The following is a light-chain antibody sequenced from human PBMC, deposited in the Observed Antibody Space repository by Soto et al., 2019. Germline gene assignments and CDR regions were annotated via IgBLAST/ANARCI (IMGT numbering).Light chain of an antibody. Sequence: EIVMTQSPASLSVSPGERATLSCMASHSVSSNLAWYQQKPGQAPRLLIYGASTRATGIPARFSGSGSGTEFTLTISSLQSEDFAVYYCQQYNNWWTFGQGTKVEIK. CDR3: QQYNNWWT. CDR2: GAS. J-gene: IGKJ1*01. CDR1: HSVSSN. V-gene: IGKV3-15*01.